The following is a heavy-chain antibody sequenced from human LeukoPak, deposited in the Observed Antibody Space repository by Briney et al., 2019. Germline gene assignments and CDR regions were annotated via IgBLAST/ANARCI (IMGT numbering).Heavy chain of an antibody. CDR1: GYTFTSYG. CDR2: ISAYNGNT. CDR3: ARGISTPDDAFDI. D-gene: IGHD2/OR15-2a*01. Sequence: ASAKVSCKASGYTFTSYGIDWVRRAPGQGLEWMGWISAYNGNTNYAQKLQGRVTMTTDTSTTTAYMELRSLRSDDTAVYYCARGISTPDDAFDIWGQGTMVTVSS. V-gene: IGHV1-18*01. J-gene: IGHJ3*02.